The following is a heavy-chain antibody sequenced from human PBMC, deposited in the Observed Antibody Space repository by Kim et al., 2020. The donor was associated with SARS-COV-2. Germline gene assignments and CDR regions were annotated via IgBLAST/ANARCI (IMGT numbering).Heavy chain of an antibody. V-gene: IGHV4-59*08. CDR3: ARHRVTIFGVATKHNWFDP. J-gene: IGHJ5*02. D-gene: IGHD3-3*01. Sequence: SRVTISVDTSKNQFSLKLSSVTAADTAVYYCARHRVTIFGVATKHNWFDPWGQGTLVTVSS.